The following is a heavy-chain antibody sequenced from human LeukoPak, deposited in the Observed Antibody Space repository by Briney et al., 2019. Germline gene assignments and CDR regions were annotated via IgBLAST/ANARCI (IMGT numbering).Heavy chain of an antibody. Sequence: SETLSLTCTVSGGSISTTNSYWGWIRQPPGKGLEWIGNVDSSGTSHYNPSLRSRVTISVDTSKSHFSLKLTSVTAADTALYYCARLIGYGGFYFYYYMDVWGKGTTVAVSS. CDR2: VDSSGTS. V-gene: IGHV4-39*02. D-gene: IGHD5-12*01. CDR3: ARLIGYGGFYFYYYMDV. CDR1: GGSISTTNSY. J-gene: IGHJ6*03.